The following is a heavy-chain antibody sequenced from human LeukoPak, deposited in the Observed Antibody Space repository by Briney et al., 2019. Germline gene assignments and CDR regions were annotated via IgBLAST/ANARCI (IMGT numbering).Heavy chain of an antibody. D-gene: IGHD3-3*01. J-gene: IGHJ4*02. CDR3: ASGQYYDLWSGYYVD. Sequence: SQTLSLTCTVSGGSISSGGYYWSWIRQHPGKGLEWIGYIYYSGSTYYNPSLESRVTISVDTSKNHFSLKLSSVTAADTAVYYCASGQYYDLWSGYYVDWGQGTLVTVSA. CDR2: IYYSGST. CDR1: GGSISSGGYY. V-gene: IGHV4-31*03.